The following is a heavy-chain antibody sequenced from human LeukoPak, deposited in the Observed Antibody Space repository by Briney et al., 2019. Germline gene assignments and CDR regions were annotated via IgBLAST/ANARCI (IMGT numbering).Heavy chain of an antibody. CDR2: IYYSGST. Sequence: PSETLSLTCTVSGGSISSYYWSWLRQPPGKGLEGVGYIYYSGSTNYNPSLKSRVTISVDTSKNQFSLKLSSVTAADTAVYYCASSRGTPYYYYYGMDVWGKGTTVTVSS. D-gene: IGHD1-7*01. CDR3: ASSRGTPYYYYYGMDV. J-gene: IGHJ6*04. V-gene: IGHV4-59*01. CDR1: GGSISSYY.